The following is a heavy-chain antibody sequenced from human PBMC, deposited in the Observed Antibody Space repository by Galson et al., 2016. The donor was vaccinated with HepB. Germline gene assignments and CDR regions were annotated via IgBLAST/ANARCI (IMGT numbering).Heavy chain of an antibody. D-gene: IGHD3-3*01. CDR2: IYCDNGK. J-gene: IGHJ5*02. CDR3: AHSRPDVLRFNWFDP. V-gene: IGHV2-5*02. Sequence: PALVKPTQTLTLTCTFSGFSLSTPGVGVGWVRQPPGKALEWLANIYCDNGKRYNPSLRSRITLNKDTSKNEVVLTLANMDPADTATYFCAHSRPDVLRFNWFDPWGQGTLVTVSS. CDR1: GFSLSTPGVG.